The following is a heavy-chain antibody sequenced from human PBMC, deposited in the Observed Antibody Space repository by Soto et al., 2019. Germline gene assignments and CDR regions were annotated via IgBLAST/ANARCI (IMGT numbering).Heavy chain of an antibody. CDR1: GFTFSSYG. D-gene: IGHD4-17*01. CDR2: IWYDGSNK. V-gene: IGHV3-33*06. CDR3: AKRLTTVTTVFDY. J-gene: IGHJ4*02. Sequence: QVQLVESGGGVVQPGRSLRLSCAASGFTFSSYGMHWVRQAPGKGLEWVAVIWYDGSNKYYADSVKGRFTISRDNSKNMLYLQMNSLRAEDTAVYYCAKRLTTVTTVFDYWGQGTLVTVSS.